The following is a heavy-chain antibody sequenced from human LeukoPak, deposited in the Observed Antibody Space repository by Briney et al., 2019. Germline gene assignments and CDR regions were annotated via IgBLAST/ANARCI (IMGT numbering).Heavy chain of an antibody. CDR2: KRYDGSNK. J-gene: IGHJ4*02. V-gene: IGHV3-30*02. Sequence: PGGSLRLSCAASGFTFSSYGMHWVRQAPGKGLEWVAFKRYDGSNKYYADSVKGRFAISRDNSKNTLYLQMNSLRAEDTAVYYCAKAISSGWYFDYWGQGTLVTVSS. D-gene: IGHD6-19*01. CDR1: GFTFSSYG. CDR3: AKAISSGWYFDY.